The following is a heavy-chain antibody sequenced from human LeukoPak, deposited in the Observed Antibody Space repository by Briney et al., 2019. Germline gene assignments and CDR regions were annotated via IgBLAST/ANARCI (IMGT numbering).Heavy chain of an antibody. Sequence: PGGSLRLSCAASGFTFSSHSMNWVRQAPGKGLEWVSSITSSSSYIYYADSVKGRFTISRDNAKNSLYLQMNSLRAEDTAVYYCARDIAALSCFDYWGQGTLVTVSS. V-gene: IGHV3-21*01. J-gene: IGHJ4*02. D-gene: IGHD6-6*01. CDR1: GFTFSSHS. CDR3: ARDIAALSCFDY. CDR2: ITSSSSYI.